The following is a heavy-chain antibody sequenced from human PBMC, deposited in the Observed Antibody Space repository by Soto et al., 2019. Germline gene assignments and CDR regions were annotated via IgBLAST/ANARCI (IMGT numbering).Heavy chain of an antibody. CDR3: VTYSTSSGSFDP. Sequence: SETLCLTCTVSGGSINSSSYYWGWLRQPPGKGLEWIGNIYYSGTTYYNPSLKSRVTISVDTSKNQFSLKLTSVTAADPAVFYCVTYSTSSGSFDPWGQGTLVTVSS. CDR2: IYYSGTT. D-gene: IGHD6-6*01. CDR1: GGSINSSSYY. V-gene: IGHV4-39*01. J-gene: IGHJ5*02.